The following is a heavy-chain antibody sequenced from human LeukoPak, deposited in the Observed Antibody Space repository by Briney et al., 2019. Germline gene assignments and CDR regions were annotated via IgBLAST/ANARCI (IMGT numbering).Heavy chain of an antibody. Sequence: GGSLRLSCAASGFTFSSYSMNWVRQAPGKGLEWVSSISSSSSYIYYADSVKGRFTISRDNAKNSLYLQMNSLRAEDTAVYHCAREGDSSGPTGPTEFDYWGQGTLVTVSS. CDR2: ISSSSSYI. CDR1: GFTFSSYS. V-gene: IGHV3-21*01. CDR3: AREGDSSGPTGPTEFDY. D-gene: IGHD3-22*01. J-gene: IGHJ4*02.